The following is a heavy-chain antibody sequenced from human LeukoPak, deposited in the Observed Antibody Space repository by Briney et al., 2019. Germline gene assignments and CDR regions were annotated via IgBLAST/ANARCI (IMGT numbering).Heavy chain of an antibody. Sequence: SETLSLTCTVSGGSISSYYWSWIRQPAGKGLEWIGRIYTSGGTNYNPSLKSRVTMSVDTSKNQLSLKLGSVTAADTAVYYCARIRGATAFDYWGQGTQVTVSS. D-gene: IGHD1-26*01. J-gene: IGHJ4*02. V-gene: IGHV4-4*07. CDR3: ARIRGATAFDY. CDR1: GGSISSYY. CDR2: IYTSGGT.